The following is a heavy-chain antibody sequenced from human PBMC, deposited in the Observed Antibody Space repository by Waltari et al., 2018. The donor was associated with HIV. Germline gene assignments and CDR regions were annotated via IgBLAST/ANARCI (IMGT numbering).Heavy chain of an antibody. CDR3: ARVPFGYSSSWFANDAFDI. Sequence: QVTLKESGPVLVKPTETLTLTCTVSGFSLSNARMGVSWIRQPPGKALEWLAHIFSNDEKSYSTSLKSRLNITKDTSKSQVVLTMTNMDPVDTATYYCARVPFGYSSSWFANDAFDIWGQGTMVTVSS. CDR2: IFSNDEK. V-gene: IGHV2-26*01. J-gene: IGHJ3*02. D-gene: IGHD6-13*01. CDR1: GFSLSNARMG.